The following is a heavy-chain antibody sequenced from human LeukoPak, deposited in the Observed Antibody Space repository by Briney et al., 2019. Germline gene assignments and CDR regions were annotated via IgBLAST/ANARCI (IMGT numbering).Heavy chain of an antibody. CDR1: GYTFTSYG. D-gene: IGHD3-22*01. CDR2: INPSGGST. Sequence: ASVKVSCKASGYTFTSYGISWVRQAPGQGLEWMGIINPSGGSTSYAQKFQGRVTMTRDMSTSTVYMELSSLRSEDTAVYYCARPGYYDSSGYYRFDYWGQGTLVTVSS. V-gene: IGHV1-46*01. CDR3: ARPGYYDSSGYYRFDY. J-gene: IGHJ4*02.